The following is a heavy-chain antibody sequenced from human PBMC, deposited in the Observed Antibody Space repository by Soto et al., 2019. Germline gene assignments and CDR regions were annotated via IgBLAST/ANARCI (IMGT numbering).Heavy chain of an antibody. CDR1: GGTFSSYA. J-gene: IGHJ4*02. CDR3: ARSSGASDQYSYTRVPPFDY. D-gene: IGHD5-18*01. CDR2: SIPIFGTA. V-gene: IGHV1-69*12. Sequence: QVQLVQSGAEVKKPGSSVKVSCKASGGTFSSYAISWVRQAPGQGLEWMGGSIPIFGTANYAQKFQGRVTITADESPSTAYMELSSLRSEDTAVYYCARSSGASDQYSYTRVPPFDYWGQGTLVTVSS.